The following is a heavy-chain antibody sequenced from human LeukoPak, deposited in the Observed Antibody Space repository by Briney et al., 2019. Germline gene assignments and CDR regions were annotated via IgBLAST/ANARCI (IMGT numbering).Heavy chain of an antibody. CDR2: IYSGGST. V-gene: IGHV3-53*05. J-gene: IGHJ4*02. CDR1: GFTVSSNY. Sequence: GGSLRLSCAASGFTVSSNYMSWVRQAPGKGLEWVSVIYSGGSTYYADSVKGRFTISRDNSKNTLYLQMNSLRAEDTAVYYCAKDPNTYYDFWSGPPDYWGQGTLVTVSS. CDR3: AKDPNTYYDFWSGPPDY. D-gene: IGHD3-3*01.